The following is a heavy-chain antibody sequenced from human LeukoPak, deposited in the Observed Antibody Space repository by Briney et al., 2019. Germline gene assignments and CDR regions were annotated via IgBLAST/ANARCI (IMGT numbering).Heavy chain of an antibody. D-gene: IGHD2-15*01. CDR3: ARDRSTVTGHCTGDNCYAELG. CDR1: GFTLSSYA. Sequence: PGGSLRLSCAASGFTLSSYAMSWVRQAPGKGLEWVSAISSSGGDTYYADSVKGRFTMSRDMAKDTLYLQMNSLRAEDTAVYYCARDRSTVTGHCTGDNCYAELGRGQGTRVIVSS. J-gene: IGHJ4*02. CDR2: ISSSGGDT. V-gene: IGHV3-23*01.